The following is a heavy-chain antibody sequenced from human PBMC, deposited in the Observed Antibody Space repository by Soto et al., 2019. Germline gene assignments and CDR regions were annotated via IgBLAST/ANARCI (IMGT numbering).Heavy chain of an antibody. CDR2: ISYDGSNK. V-gene: IGHV3-30-3*01. J-gene: IGHJ4*02. D-gene: IGHD3-10*01. Sequence: QVQLVESGGGVVQPGRSLRLSCAASGFTFSTYAMHWVCQAPGKGLEWVAVISYDGSNKYYADSVKGRFTISRDKSKNTLYLQMNSLRHEDTSVYYCARPDYGSGSYPDYWGQGTLVTVSS. CDR3: ARPDYGSGSYPDY. CDR1: GFTFSTYA.